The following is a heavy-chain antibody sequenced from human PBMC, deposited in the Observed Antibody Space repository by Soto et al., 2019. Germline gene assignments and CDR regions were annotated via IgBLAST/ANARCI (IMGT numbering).Heavy chain of an antibody. Sequence: LXLSCAVSGFTFSTYSMNWVRQAPGKGLEWVSYISTSDDTEQYADSVKGRFTISRDNAKNSLYLQMNSLRDEDTAVYYCARGGQFCMDVWGQGTKVTVSS. CDR2: ISTSDDTE. D-gene: IGHD3-10*01. CDR3: ARGGQFCMDV. V-gene: IGHV3-48*02. J-gene: IGHJ6*02. CDR1: GFTFSTYS.